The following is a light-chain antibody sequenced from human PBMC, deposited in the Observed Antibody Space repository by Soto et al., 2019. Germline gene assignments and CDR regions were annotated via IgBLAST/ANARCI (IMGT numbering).Light chain of an antibody. J-gene: IGLJ1*01. CDR3: CSYAGSSKDV. V-gene: IGLV2-23*01. Sequence: QSVLTQPASVSGSPGQSITISCTGTSSDVGSYNLVSWYQQHPGKAPKLMIYEGSKRPSGVSNRFSGSKSGNTASLTISGLQAEDEADYYCCSYAGSSKDVFGTGTKATV. CDR1: SSDVGSYNL. CDR2: EGS.